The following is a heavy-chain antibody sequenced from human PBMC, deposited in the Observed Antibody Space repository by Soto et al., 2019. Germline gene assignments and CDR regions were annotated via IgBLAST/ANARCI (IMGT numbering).Heavy chain of an antibody. CDR3: ARDSGYCSGGSCYPYYFDY. J-gene: IGHJ4*02. Sequence: QVQLVESGGGVVQPGRSLRLSCAASGFTFSSYGMHWVRQAPGKGLEWVAVIWYDGSNKYYADSVKGRFTISRDNSKNTLYLQMNSLGAEDTAVYYCARDSGYCSGGSCYPYYFDYWGQGTLVTVSS. V-gene: IGHV3-33*01. CDR2: IWYDGSNK. CDR1: GFTFSSYG. D-gene: IGHD2-15*01.